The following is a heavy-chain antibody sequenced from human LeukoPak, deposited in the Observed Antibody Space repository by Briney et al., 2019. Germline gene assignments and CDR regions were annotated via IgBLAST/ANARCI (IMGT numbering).Heavy chain of an antibody. V-gene: IGHV3-11*01. CDR3: ASPIAGTQAFDI. Sequence: GALRTSFATPGFTFSYYYLSWIRQGPGEGLEGVSYISSSGSTIYYADSVKGRFTISRDNAKNSLYLQMNSLRAEDTALYYCASPIAGTQAFDIWGQGTMVTVSS. CDR1: GFTFSYYY. D-gene: IGHD3-10*01. CDR2: ISSSGSTI. J-gene: IGHJ3*02.